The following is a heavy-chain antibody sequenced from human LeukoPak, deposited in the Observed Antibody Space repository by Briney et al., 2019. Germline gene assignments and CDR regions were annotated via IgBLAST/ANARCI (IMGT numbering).Heavy chain of an antibody. CDR1: GYTFTSYY. V-gene: IGHV1-69*13. CDR2: IIPIFHTP. J-gene: IGHJ5*02. CDR3: ARDPPVP. Sequence: SVKVSCKASGYTFTSYYMHWVRQAPGQGLEWMGGIIPIFHTPNYAQKFQGRVTITADESTSTAYMELSSLKFEDTAVYYCARDPPVPWGQGTLVTVSS.